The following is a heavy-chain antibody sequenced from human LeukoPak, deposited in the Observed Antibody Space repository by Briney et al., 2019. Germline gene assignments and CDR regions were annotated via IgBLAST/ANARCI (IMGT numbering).Heavy chain of an antibody. CDR3: ARDRSSIHAYFDY. V-gene: IGHV1-69*06. CDR2: IIPIFGTA. CDR1: GGTFSSYA. Sequence: SVKVSCKASGGTFSSYAISWVRQAPGQGLEWMGGIIPIFGTANYAQKFQGRVTITADKSTSTAYMELSSLRSEDTAVYYCARDRSSIHAYFDYWGQGTLVTVSS. J-gene: IGHJ4*02.